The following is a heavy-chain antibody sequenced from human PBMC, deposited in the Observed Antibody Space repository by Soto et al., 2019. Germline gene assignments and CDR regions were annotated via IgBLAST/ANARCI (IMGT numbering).Heavy chain of an antibody. V-gene: IGHV3-30-3*01. J-gene: IGHJ4*02. CDR3: ARDARYSGRETGTLAY. Sequence: PGGSLRLSCAASGFTFSSYAMHWVRQAPGKGLEWVAVISYDGSNKYYADSVKGRFTISRDNSKNTLYLQMNSLRAEDTAVYYCARDARYSGRETGTLAYWGQGTLVTVSS. D-gene: IGHD5-12*01. CDR1: GFTFSSYA. CDR2: ISYDGSNK.